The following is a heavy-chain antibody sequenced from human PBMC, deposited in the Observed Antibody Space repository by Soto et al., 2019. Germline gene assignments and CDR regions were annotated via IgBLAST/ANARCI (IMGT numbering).Heavy chain of an antibody. D-gene: IGHD6-13*01. CDR2: INHSGGT. CDR3: ARVPNVAAEYYFDS. CDR1: GFTFGDYA. J-gene: IGHJ4*02. Sequence: LRLSCTGSGFTFGDYAMSWVRRAPGKGLEWIGEINHSGGTSYDPSLKSRVTISVDTSKNQFSLKLSSVTAADTAVYYCARVPNVAAEYYFDSWGQGTLVTVSS. V-gene: IGHV4-34*09.